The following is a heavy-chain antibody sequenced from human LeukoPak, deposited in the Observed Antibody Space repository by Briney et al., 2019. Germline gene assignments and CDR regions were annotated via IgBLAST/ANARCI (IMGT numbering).Heavy chain of an antibody. CDR3: AKWAWDYGDYGVFDY. CDR2: ISGSGGST. J-gene: IGHJ4*02. D-gene: IGHD4-17*01. V-gene: IGHV3-23*01. Sequence: PGGSLRLSCAASGFTFSSYAMSWVRQAPGKGLEWVTAISGSGGSTYYADSVKGRFTISRDNSKNTLYLQMNSLRAEDTAVYYCAKWAWDYGDYGVFDYWGQGTLVTVSS. CDR1: GFTFSSYA.